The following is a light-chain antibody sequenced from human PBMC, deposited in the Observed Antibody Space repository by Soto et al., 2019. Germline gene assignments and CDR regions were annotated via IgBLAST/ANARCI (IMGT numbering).Light chain of an antibody. J-gene: IGLJ3*02. V-gene: IGLV2-11*01. CDR2: DVT. CDR1: SNDIGGYNS. Sequence: QSVLTQPHSVSGSPGQSVTISCTGTSNDIGGYNSVSWYQRHPGKAPKLIIYDVTKRPSGVPDRFSGSKSGDTASLTISGLQSEDEADYYCTSFTTISTGVFGGGTKLTVL. CDR3: TSFTTISTGV.